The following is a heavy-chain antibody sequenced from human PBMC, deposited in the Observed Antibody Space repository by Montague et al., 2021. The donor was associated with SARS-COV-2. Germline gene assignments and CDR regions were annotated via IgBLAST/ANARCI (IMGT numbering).Heavy chain of an antibody. V-gene: IGHV3-30*04. Sequence: SLRLSCAASGFTFSAYTIHWVRQAPGKGLEWVVLISHDGSNKYYADSVKGRFTISRDNSKNTLYVRMNSLRAEDTAVYYCARERAITMVRGVIRPTKWFDPWGQGTLVTVSS. CDR3: ARERAITMVRGVIRPTKWFDP. CDR2: ISHDGSNK. CDR1: GFTFSAYT. J-gene: IGHJ5*02. D-gene: IGHD3-10*01.